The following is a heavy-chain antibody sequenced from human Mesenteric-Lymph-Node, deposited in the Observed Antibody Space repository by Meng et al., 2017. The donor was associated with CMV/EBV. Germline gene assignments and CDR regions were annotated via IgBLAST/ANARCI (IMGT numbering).Heavy chain of an antibody. CDR1: GFTFSSYT. CDR3: AREVAEDDHYVGLDY. V-gene: IGHV3-23*01. J-gene: IGHJ4*02. Sequence: GESLKISCVASGFTFSSYTMSWVRQAPGRGLEWVSAFSGSGGPTYYTASVRGRFTISRDNSKNTLYLQMNSLRAEDTAVYYCAREVAEDDHYVGLDYWGQGTLVTVSS. CDR2: FSGSGGPT. D-gene: IGHD6-19*01.